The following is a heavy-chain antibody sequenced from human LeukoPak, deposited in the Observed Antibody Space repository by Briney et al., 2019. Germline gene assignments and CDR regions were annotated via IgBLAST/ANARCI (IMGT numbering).Heavy chain of an antibody. CDR1: GGTFSSYA. CDR3: ARTSLDTAMVFWFDP. CDR2: IIPIFGTA. Sequence: SVKVSCKASGGTFSSYAISWVRQAPGQGLEWMGGIIPIFGTANYAQKFQGRVTITADESTSTAYMELSSLRSEDAAVYYCARTSLDTAMVFWFDPWGQGTLVTVSS. V-gene: IGHV1-69*13. J-gene: IGHJ5*02. D-gene: IGHD5-18*01.